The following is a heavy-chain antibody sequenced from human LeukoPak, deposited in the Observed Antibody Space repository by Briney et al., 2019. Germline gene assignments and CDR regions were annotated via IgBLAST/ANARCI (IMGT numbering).Heavy chain of an antibody. Sequence: GGSLRLSCAASGFTFSSYGMHWVRQAPGKGLEWVAVISYDGSNKYYADSVKGRFTISRDNSKNTLYLQMNSLRAEDTAVYYCAKDFGGATLATIDYWGQGTLVTVSS. CDR1: GFTFSSYG. V-gene: IGHV3-30*18. CDR2: ISYDGSNK. D-gene: IGHD3-16*01. CDR3: AKDFGGATLATIDY. J-gene: IGHJ4*02.